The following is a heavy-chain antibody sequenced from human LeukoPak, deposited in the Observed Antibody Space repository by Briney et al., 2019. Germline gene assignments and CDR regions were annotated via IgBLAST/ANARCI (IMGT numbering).Heavy chain of an antibody. CDR1: GGSISSYY. V-gene: IGHV4-59*12. D-gene: IGHD7-27*01. CDR3: AREVNWGLKGFDY. CDR2: IYYSGST. Sequence: SETLSLTCTVSGGSISSYYWSWIRQPPGKGLEWIGYIYYSGSTNYNPSLKSRVTISVDTSKNQFSLKLSSVTAADTAVYYCAREVNWGLKGFDYWGQGTLVTVSS. J-gene: IGHJ4*02.